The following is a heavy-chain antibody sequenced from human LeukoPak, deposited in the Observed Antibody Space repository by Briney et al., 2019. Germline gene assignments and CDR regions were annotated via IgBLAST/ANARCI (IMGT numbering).Heavy chain of an antibody. CDR1: GFTFSSYA. CDR2: VSGSGGST. CDR3: AKAVATVTPRYYYYVMDV. J-gene: IGHJ6*02. V-gene: IGHV3-23*01. Sequence: PGRSLRLSCAASGFTFSSYAMSWVRQAPGKGLEWVSAVSGSGGSTYYADSVKGRFTSSRDNSKNTLYLQMNSLRAEDTAVYHCAKAVATVTPRYYYYVMDVWGRGTTVTVSS. D-gene: IGHD4-17*01.